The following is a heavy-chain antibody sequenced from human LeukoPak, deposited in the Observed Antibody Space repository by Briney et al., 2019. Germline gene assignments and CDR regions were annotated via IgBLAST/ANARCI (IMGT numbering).Heavy chain of an antibody. CDR3: AKLNGGVWGNWFDP. CDR1: GFTFSSYS. D-gene: IGHD3-16*01. V-gene: IGHV3-23*01. J-gene: IGHJ5*02. CDR2: ISGSGGST. Sequence: GGSLRLSCAASGFTFSSYSMNWVRQAPGKGLEWVSAISGSGGSTYYADSVKGRFTISRDNSKNTLYLQMNSLRAEDTAVYYCAKLNGGVWGNWFDPWGQGTLVTVSS.